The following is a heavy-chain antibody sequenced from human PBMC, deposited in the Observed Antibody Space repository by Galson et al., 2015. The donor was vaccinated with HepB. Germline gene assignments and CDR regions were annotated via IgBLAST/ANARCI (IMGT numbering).Heavy chain of an antibody. D-gene: IGHD6-19*01. Sequence: PLRLSAVDHGVNFRVSEMKWAGQAPGKGLGWGRCISGGGTAVSYAHAVQGRLTISRDNAKNSLYLQMNSLRAEDTAVYYCAREESSGWYDPFGYWGQGTLVTVSS. J-gene: IGHJ4*02. CDR2: ISGGGTAV. CDR1: GVNFRVSE. CDR3: AREESSGWYDPFGY. V-gene: IGHV3-48*03.